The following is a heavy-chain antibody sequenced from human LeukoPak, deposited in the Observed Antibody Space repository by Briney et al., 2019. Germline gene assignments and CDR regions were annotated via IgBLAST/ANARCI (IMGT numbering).Heavy chain of an antibody. J-gene: IGHJ6*02. V-gene: IGHV1-69*13. D-gene: IGHD3-3*01. CDR3: ARTIGGNMLGLGVVIPPYYYYYGMDV. CDR1: GGTFSSYA. Sequence: PVKVSCKASGGTFSSYAISWVRQAPGQGLEWMGGIIPIFGTANYAQKFQGRVTITADESTSTAYMELSSLRSEDTAVYYCARTIGGNMLGLGVVIPPYYYYYGMDVWGQGTTVTVSS. CDR2: IIPIFGTA.